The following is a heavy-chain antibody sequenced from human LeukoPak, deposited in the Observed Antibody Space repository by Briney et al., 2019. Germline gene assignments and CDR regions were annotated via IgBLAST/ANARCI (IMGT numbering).Heavy chain of an antibody. J-gene: IGHJ5*02. D-gene: IGHD4-23*01. V-gene: IGHV4-59*07. CDR2: IYYSGST. CDR3: ASGGLRWNWFDP. CDR1: GGSISSYY. Sequence: SDTLSLTCTVSGGSISSYYWSWIRQPPGKGLEWIGYIYYSGSTNYNPSLKSRVTISVDTSKNQFSLKLSSVTAADTAVYYCASGGLRWNWFDPWGQGTLVTVSS.